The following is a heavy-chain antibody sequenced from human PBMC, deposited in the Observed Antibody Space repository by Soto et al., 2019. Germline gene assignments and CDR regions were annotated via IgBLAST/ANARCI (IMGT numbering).Heavy chain of an antibody. CDR1: GYTFTSYY. V-gene: IGHV1-46*01. Sequence: ASVKVSCKASGYTFTSYYMHWVRQAPGQGLEWMGIINPSGGSTSYAQKFQGRVTITRDTSASTAYMELSSLRSEDTAVYYRARDRPNIVGALLDAFDIWGQGTMVTVSS. D-gene: IGHD1-26*01. J-gene: IGHJ3*02. CDR3: ARDRPNIVGALLDAFDI. CDR2: INPSGGST.